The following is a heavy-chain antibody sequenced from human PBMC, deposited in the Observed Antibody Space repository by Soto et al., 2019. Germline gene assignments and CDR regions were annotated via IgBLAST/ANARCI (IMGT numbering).Heavy chain of an antibody. CDR1: GYTFTNYG. V-gene: IGHV1-18*01. D-gene: IGHD3-3*01. Sequence: ASVKVSCKASGYTFTNYGISWVRQAPGQGLEWMGWISAYNGNTNYAQKLLGRVTMTTDTSTSTAYMELRSLRSDDTAVYYCARDTSEGYYYGMDVCGQRTTVTVSS. CDR3: ARDTSEGYYYGMDV. J-gene: IGHJ6*02. CDR2: ISAYNGNT.